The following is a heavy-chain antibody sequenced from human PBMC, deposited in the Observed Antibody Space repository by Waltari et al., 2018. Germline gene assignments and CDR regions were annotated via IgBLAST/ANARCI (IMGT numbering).Heavy chain of an antibody. CDR1: GGSISSYY. V-gene: IGHV4-59*01. J-gene: IGHJ3*02. D-gene: IGHD3-9*01. CDR3: AREAGYILGDAFDI. CDR2: IYYRGSN. Sequence: QVQLQESGPGLVKPSETLSLTCTVSGGSISSYYWTWIRQPPGKGREWNGYIYYRGSNNYNPSLKSRVTTAVDTCKNQLSLKLSAVTAADTAVYYCAREAGYILGDAFDIWGQGTMVTVSS.